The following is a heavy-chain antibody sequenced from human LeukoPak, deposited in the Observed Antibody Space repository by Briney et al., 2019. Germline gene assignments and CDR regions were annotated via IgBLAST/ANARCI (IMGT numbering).Heavy chain of an antibody. CDR2: ISYNSDTI. J-gene: IGHJ2*01. D-gene: IGHD2-21*02. CDR3: AKDYCGGDCYSGWYFDL. CDR1: GFTFDDYA. V-gene: IGHV3-9*01. Sequence: GRSLRLSCAASGFTFDDYAMHWVRQAPGKGLVWVSGISYNSDTIAYADSVKGRFTISRDNAKNSLYLQMNSLRAEDTALYYCAKDYCGGDCYSGWYFDLWGRGTLVTVSS.